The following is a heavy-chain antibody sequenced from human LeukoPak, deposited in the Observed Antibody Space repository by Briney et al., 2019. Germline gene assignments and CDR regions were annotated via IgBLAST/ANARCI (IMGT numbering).Heavy chain of an antibody. CDR1: GYTFTSYG. J-gene: IGHJ4*02. CDR2: ISAYNGNT. Sequence: ASVKVSCKASGYTFTSYGISWARQAPGQGLEWMGWISAYNGNTNYAQKLQGRVTMTTDTSTSTAYMELRSLRSDDTAVYYCARVGIVVVPAAPEGDYWGQGTLVTVSS. D-gene: IGHD2-2*03. V-gene: IGHV1-18*01. CDR3: ARVGIVVVPAAPEGDY.